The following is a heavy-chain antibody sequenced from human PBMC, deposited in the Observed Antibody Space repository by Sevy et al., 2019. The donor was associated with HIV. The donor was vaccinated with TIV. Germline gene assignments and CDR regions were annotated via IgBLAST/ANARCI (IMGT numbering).Heavy chain of an antibody. D-gene: IGHD3-3*01. CDR3: ANMPSYDFWSGYLSNWFDP. J-gene: IGHJ5*02. CDR1: GFTFSSYA. Sequence: GGSLRLSCAASGFTFSSYAMSWVRQAPGKGLEWVSAISGSGGSTYYADSVKGRFTISRDNSKNTLYLQMNSLRAEDMAVYYCANMPSYDFWSGYLSNWFDPWGQGTLVTVSS. CDR2: ISGSGGST. V-gene: IGHV3-23*01.